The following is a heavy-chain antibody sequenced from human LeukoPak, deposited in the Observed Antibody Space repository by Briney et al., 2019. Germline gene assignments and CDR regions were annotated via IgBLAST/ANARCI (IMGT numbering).Heavy chain of an antibody. V-gene: IGHV4-59*01. Sequence: PSETLSLTCTVSGGSISSYYWSWIRQPPGKGLEWIGSIYYSGSTTYNPSLKSRVTISVGTSKNQFSLKLSSVTAADTAVYYCARDLGPIYYYGSGSYYNPDYYYYGMDVWGQGTTVTVSS. J-gene: IGHJ6*02. D-gene: IGHD3-10*01. CDR1: GGSISSYY. CDR3: ARDLGPIYYYGSGSYYNPDYYYYGMDV. CDR2: IYYSGST.